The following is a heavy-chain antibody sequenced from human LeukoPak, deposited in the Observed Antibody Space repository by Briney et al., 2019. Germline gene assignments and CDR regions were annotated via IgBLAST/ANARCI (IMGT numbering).Heavy chain of an antibody. CDR3: ARDHNWGPDY. D-gene: IGHD7-27*01. J-gene: IGHJ4*02. Sequence: GGSVNETCMASGYSFTDHYLHWLRQPPGQGLEWMAWIHPKTGVTNYAERFQGRLSLTRDTSISTLYMELNSLTSDDTAVYYFARDHNWGPDYWGQANLVCASS. CDR1: GYSFTDHY. V-gene: IGHV1-2*02. CDR2: IHPKTGVT.